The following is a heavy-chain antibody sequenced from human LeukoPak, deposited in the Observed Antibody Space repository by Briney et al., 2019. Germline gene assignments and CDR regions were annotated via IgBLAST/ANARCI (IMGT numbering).Heavy chain of an antibody. CDR3: AKDLVFENTWDY. CDR2: IRYDGSNK. V-gene: IGHV3-30*02. CDR1: GFTFSSYG. D-gene: IGHD2/OR15-2a*01. J-gene: IGHJ4*02. Sequence: GGSLRLSCAASGFTFSSYGMHWVRQAPGKGLEWVAFIRYDGSNKYYADSVKGRFTISRDNSKNTLYLQMNSLRAEDTAVYYCAKDLVFENTWDYWGQGTLVTVSS.